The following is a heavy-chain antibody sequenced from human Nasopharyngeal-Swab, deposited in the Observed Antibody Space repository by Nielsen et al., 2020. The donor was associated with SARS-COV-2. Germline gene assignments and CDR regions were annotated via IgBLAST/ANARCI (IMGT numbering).Heavy chain of an antibody. CDR2: ISSSSSTI. J-gene: IGHJ4*02. D-gene: IGHD3-16*02. V-gene: IGHV3-48*02. Sequence: GESLKISCAASGFTFSSYWMNWVRQAPGKGLEWVSYISSSSSTIYYADSVKGRFTISRDNAKNSLYLQMNSLRDEDTAVYYCARDPYDYVWGSYRYMGDYWGQGTLVTVSS. CDR1: GFTFSSYW. CDR3: ARDPYDYVWGSYRYMGDY.